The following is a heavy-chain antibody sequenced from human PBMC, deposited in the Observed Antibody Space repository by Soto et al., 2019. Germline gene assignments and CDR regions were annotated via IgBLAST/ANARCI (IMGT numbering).Heavy chain of an antibody. CDR2: IYHSGST. CDR1: GGSISSGGYS. J-gene: IGHJ5*02. V-gene: IGHV4-30-2*01. CDR3: ARVPGP. Sequence: QLQLQESGSGLVKPSQTLSLTCAVSGGSISSGGYSWSWIRQPPGKGLEWIGYIYHSGSTYYNPSRXSXXTISVARSTNQFSLKLSSVTAADAAVYYCARVPGPWGQGTLVTVSS. D-gene: IGHD7-27*01.